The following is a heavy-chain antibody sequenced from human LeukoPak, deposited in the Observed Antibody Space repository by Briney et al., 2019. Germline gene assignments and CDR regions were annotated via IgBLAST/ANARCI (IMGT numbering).Heavy chain of an antibody. V-gene: IGHV3-43*01. D-gene: IGHD5-12*01. CDR3: ARGLNSGYVKWGWFDP. CDR1: GFTFDDYT. Sequence: GGSLRLSCAASGFTFDDYTMHWVRQAPGKGLEWVSLISWDGGSTYYADSVKGRFTISRDNAKNSLYLQMNSLRAEDTAVYYCARGLNSGYVKWGWFDPWGQGTLVTVSS. J-gene: IGHJ5*01. CDR2: ISWDGGST.